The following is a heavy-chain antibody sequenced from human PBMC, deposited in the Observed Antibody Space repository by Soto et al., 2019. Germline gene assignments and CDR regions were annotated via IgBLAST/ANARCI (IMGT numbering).Heavy chain of an antibody. D-gene: IGHD3-22*01. V-gene: IGHV1-2*02. J-gene: IGHJ4*02. CDR2: INPNSGGT. CDR3: ARRKGDYYDSSGYHYYFDY. CDR1: GYTFTDYY. Sequence: ASVKVSCKAPGYTFTDYYVHWVRQAPGQGLEWMGWINPNSGGTKSAQKFQGRVTMTRDTSISKAYMELSRLRSDDTAVYYCARRKGDYYDSSGYHYYFDYWGQGTMVTVS.